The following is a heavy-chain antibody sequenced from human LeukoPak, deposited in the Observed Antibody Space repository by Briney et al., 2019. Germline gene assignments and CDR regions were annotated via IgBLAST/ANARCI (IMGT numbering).Heavy chain of an antibody. CDR2: FDPEDGET. V-gene: IGHV1-24*01. CDR1: GYTLTELS. J-gene: IGHJ4*02. CDR3: ATYGSYYDSSGPFDY. Sequence: ASVKVSCKVSGYTLTELSMHWVRQAPGKGLEWMGGFDPEDGETIYAQKFQGRVTMTEDTSTDTAYMELSSLRSEDTAVYYCATYGSYYDSSGPFDYWGQGTLVTVSS. D-gene: IGHD3-22*01.